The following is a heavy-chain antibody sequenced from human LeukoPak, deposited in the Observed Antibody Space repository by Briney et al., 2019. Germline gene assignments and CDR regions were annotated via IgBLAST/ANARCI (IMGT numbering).Heavy chain of an antibody. V-gene: IGHV4-39*07. CDR1: GGSISRGSYF. CDR2: IYYSGTA. D-gene: IGHD3-16*01. CDR3: ARDTIGIGLRLGEYADY. Sequence: AEPLSLPCTVSGGSISRGSYFWGWFRQPPGKGLEWIGSIYYSGTAYYNPSLKSRVSISVGTSKKQSSLKLSSVTAADTAVYYCARDTIGIGLRLGEYADYWGQGILVTVSS. J-gene: IGHJ4*02.